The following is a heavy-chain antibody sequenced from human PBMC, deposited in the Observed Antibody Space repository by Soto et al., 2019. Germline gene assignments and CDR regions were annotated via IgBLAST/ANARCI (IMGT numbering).Heavy chain of an antibody. D-gene: IGHD2-15*01. CDR3: ARDWRGYYSGSWYSFDY. CDR1: GYTFTSYY. V-gene: IGHV1-46*01. CDR2: INPNAGST. J-gene: IGHJ4*02. Sequence: QVQLVQSGAEVKKPGASVKVSCKASGYTFTSYYMHWVRQAPGQGLEWMGMINPNAGSTSYAQKFRGRITMTRDKSTSTVYMELCSLRAEDTAVYYCARDWRGYYSGSWYSFDYCGQGTLVTVSS.